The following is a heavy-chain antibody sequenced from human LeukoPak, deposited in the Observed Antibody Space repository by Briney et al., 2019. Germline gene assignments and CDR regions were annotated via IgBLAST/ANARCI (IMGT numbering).Heavy chain of an antibody. CDR2: ISSSGSTI. V-gene: IGHV3-11*04. CDR3: ARPQTYCSTTSCHVGEYYFDH. CDR1: GFTFSDYY. Sequence: PGGSLRLSCAASGFTFSDYYMGWIRQAPGKGLEWVSYISSSGSTIYYADSVKGRFTISRDSARNSLYLRMNSLRAEDTAVYYCARPQTYCSTTSCHVGEYYFDHWGQGTLVTVSS. D-gene: IGHD2-2*01. J-gene: IGHJ4*02.